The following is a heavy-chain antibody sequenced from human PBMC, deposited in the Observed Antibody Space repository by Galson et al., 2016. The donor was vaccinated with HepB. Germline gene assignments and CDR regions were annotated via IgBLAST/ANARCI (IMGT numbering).Heavy chain of an antibody. D-gene: IGHD3-10*01. CDR3: AIFVLRGRDNWFDP. CDR2: FYSGGTT. CDR1: ESSVSTNH. Sequence: SLRLSCAASESSVSTNHMTWVRQAPGKGLEWVSIFYSGGTTYYADAVEGRFTISRDISKNTLYLQMNSLTAEDTAVYYCAIFVLRGRDNWFDPWGQGTLVTVSS. V-gene: IGHV3-53*01. J-gene: IGHJ5*02.